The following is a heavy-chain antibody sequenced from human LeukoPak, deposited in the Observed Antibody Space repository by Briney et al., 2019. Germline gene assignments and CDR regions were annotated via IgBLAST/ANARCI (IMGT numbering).Heavy chain of an antibody. Sequence: ASVKVSCKASGGTFISYAISWVRQAPGQGLEWMGGIIPIFGTANYAQKFQGRVTITADESTSTAYMELSSLRSEDTAVYYCARVRVERRGGHFDYWGQGTLVTVSS. CDR3: ARVRVERRGGHFDY. CDR2: IIPIFGTA. J-gene: IGHJ4*02. V-gene: IGHV1-69*13. D-gene: IGHD1-1*01. CDR1: GGTFISYA.